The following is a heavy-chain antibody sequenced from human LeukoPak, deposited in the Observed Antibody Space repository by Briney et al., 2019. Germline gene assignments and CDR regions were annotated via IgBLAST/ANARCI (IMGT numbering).Heavy chain of an antibody. CDR3: ARESGSSDWFDP. CDR2: IYHSGST. CDR1: DYSISSDYF. Sequence: SETPSLTCAVSDYSISSDYFWGWIRQPPGKGLEWIGSIYHSGSTYYNPSLKSRVTISVDTSKNQFSLKLSSVTAADTAVYYCARESGSSDWFDPWGQGTLVTVSS. D-gene: IGHD1-26*01. J-gene: IGHJ5*02. V-gene: IGHV4-38-2*02.